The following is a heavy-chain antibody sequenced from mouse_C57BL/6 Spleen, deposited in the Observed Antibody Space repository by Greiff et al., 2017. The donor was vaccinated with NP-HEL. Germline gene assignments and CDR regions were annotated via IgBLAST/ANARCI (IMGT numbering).Heavy chain of an antibody. V-gene: IGHV1-64*01. CDR1: GYTFTSYW. J-gene: IGHJ3*01. Sequence: VQLQESGAELVKPGASVKLSCKASGYTFTSYWMHWVKQRPGQGLEWIGMIHPNSGSTNYNEKFKSKATLTVDKSSSTAYMQLSSLTSEDSAVYYCAKGLGAWFAYWGQGTLVTVSA. CDR3: AKGLGAWFAY. CDR2: IHPNSGST. D-gene: IGHD3-3*01.